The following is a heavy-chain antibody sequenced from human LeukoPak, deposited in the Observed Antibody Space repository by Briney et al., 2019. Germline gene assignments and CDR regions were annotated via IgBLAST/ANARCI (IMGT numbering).Heavy chain of an antibody. Sequence: ASETLSLTCNVSGGSISSYYWSWIRQPPGKGPEWIGSVYYSGTTNYNPSLKSRVTISVDTFKNQFSLRLSSVTAADTAVYYCARDLSSVYDSLGDAFGIWGQGILVTVPS. D-gene: IGHD3-3*01. CDR3: ARDLSSVYDSLGDAFGI. J-gene: IGHJ3*02. V-gene: IGHV4-59*01. CDR2: VYYSGTT. CDR1: GGSISSYY.